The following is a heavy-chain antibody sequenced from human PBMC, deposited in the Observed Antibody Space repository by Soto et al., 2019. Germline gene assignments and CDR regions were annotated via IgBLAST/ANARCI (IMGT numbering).Heavy chain of an antibody. D-gene: IGHD5-18*01. CDR3: AKGDTTMITVYYAMDV. J-gene: IGHJ6*04. V-gene: IGHV3-23*01. Sequence: GGSLRLSCAVSGFTFTSYAMTWVRQAPGKGLEWVSAISGSGGSEFYADSVKGRFTISRDNSKNTLYLQMKSLRAEDTALYYCAKGDTTMITVYYAMDVWGKGTTVTVAS. CDR2: ISGSGGSE. CDR1: GFTFTSYA.